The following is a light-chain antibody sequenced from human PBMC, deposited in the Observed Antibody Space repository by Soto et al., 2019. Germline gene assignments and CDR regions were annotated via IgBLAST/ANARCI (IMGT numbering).Light chain of an antibody. CDR3: QQYNSYSRT. CDR1: QSISSV. V-gene: IGKV1-5*03. Sequence: DIQMTQSPSTLSASVGDRVTITCRASQSISSVLAWYQQKPGKAPKLLIYKASSLESGVPSRFSGSGSGTEFTLTISSLQPDDFAPYYCQQYNSYSRTFGQGTKVDIK. CDR2: KAS. J-gene: IGKJ1*01.